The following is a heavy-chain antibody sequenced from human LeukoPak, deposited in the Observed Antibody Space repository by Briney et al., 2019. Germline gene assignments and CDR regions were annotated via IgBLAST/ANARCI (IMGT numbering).Heavy chain of an antibody. J-gene: IGHJ4*02. CDR2: ISSSSSYI. CDR1: GFTFSSYS. V-gene: IGHV3-21*01. CDR3: ARCLDYYYDSSGYSVDY. D-gene: IGHD3-22*01. Sequence: GGSLRLSCAASGFTFSSYSMNWVRQAPGKGLEWVSSISSSSSYIYYADSVKGPFTISRDNAKNSLYLQMNSLRAQDTAVYYCARCLDYYYDSSGYSVDYWGQGTLVTVSS.